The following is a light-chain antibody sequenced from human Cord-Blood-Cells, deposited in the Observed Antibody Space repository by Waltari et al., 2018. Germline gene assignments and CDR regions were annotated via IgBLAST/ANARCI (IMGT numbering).Light chain of an antibody. CDR3: MQALQTPIT. CDR2: LGS. Sequence: DIVMTESLLSLRVTTGQPAYISRRSTQRLLHSNGYNYLDWYLQKPGQSPQLLIYLGSNRASGVPDRFSGSGSGTDFTLKISRVEAEDVGVYYCMQALQTPITFGQGTRLEIK. CDR1: QRLLHSNGYNY. V-gene: IGKV2-28*01. J-gene: IGKJ5*01.